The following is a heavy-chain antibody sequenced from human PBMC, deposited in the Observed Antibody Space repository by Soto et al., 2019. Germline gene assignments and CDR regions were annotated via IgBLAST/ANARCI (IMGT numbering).Heavy chain of an antibody. V-gene: IGHV3-48*01. CDR1: GFTFSTYN. J-gene: IGHJ2*01. CDR3: ARYYDSSGPDL. D-gene: IGHD3-22*01. Sequence: GGSLRLSCAASGFTFSTYNMVWVRQAPGKGLEWLSYIPTTSTPIYYANSVKGRFTISRDNAKNSLYLQMNSLRVEDTAVYYCARYYDSSGPDLWGRGTLVTVSS. CDR2: IPTTSTPI.